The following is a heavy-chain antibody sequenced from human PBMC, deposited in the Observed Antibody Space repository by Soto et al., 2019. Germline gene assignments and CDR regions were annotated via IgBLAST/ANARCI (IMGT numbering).Heavy chain of an antibody. D-gene: IGHD3-16*01. Sequence: QVQLVESGGGEVQPGRSLRLSCAASGFVLSHYGMHWVRQAPGKGLEWVAVISFDGKNKYYADSVKGRFTISKDSSKSTLYLQMNRLRAEDTALYYCGKAVGDYDGGVDFWGKVTLVTVSS. CDR2: ISFDGKNK. CDR1: GFVLSHYG. V-gene: IGHV3-30*03. J-gene: IGHJ4*02. CDR3: GKAVGDYDGGVDF.